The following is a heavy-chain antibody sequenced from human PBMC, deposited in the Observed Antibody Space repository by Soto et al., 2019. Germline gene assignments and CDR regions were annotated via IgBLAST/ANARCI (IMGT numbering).Heavy chain of an antibody. CDR3: TRDRMTTVTTGYYYYYLDV. D-gene: IGHD4-17*01. CDR1: GFTFGDYA. CDR2: IRSKAYGGTT. Sequence: GGSLRLSCTASGFTFGDYAMSWFRQAPGKGLEWVGFIRSKAYGGTTEYAASVKGRFTNSRDDSNSIAYLKMNSLQTDDTAVYYCTRDRMTTVTTGYYYYYLDVWGKGTTVTVSS. V-gene: IGHV3-49*03. J-gene: IGHJ6*03.